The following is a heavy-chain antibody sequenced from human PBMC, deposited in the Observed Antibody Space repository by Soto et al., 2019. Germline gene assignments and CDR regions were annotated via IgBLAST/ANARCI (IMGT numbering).Heavy chain of an antibody. CDR1: VFALNSYG. D-gene: IGHD3-16*01. CDR2: ISASSGNI. CDR3: ARTWIRFGPNDY. Sequence: WGSLRVSCEAAVFALNSYGINWVGQAPGKGLEWVSFISASSGNIYYGDSVRGRFTISIDNAKKSVYLQMNSLRVEDTAIYYCARTWIRFGPNDYWGQGATVTVSS. V-gene: IGHV3-21*01. J-gene: IGHJ4*02.